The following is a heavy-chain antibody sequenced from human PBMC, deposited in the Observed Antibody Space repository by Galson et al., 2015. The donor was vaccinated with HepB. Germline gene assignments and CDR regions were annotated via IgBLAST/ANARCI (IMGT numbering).Heavy chain of an antibody. Sequence: SVKVSCKASGYTFTSYDINWVRQATGQGLEWMGWMNPNSGNTGYAQKFQGRVTMTRNTSISTAYMELSSLRSEDTAVYYCARGGIWYGDYADYAFDIWGQGTMVTVSS. CDR2: MNPNSGNT. CDR3: ARGGIWYGDYADYAFDI. CDR1: GYTFTSYD. V-gene: IGHV1-8*01. J-gene: IGHJ3*02. D-gene: IGHD4-17*01.